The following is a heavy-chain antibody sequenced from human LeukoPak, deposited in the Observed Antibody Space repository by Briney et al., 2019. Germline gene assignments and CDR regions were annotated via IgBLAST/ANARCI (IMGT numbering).Heavy chain of an antibody. CDR2: IRSKANSYAT. CDR3: TRHGNYGDYVRASY. V-gene: IGHV3-73*01. CDR1: GFTFSGSA. J-gene: IGHJ4*02. Sequence: GGSLRLSCAASGFTFSGSAMHWVRQASGKGLEWVGRIRSKANSYATAYAASVKGRFTISRDDSKNTAHLQMNSLKTEDTAVYYCTRHGNYGDYVRASYWGQGTLVTVSS. D-gene: IGHD4-17*01.